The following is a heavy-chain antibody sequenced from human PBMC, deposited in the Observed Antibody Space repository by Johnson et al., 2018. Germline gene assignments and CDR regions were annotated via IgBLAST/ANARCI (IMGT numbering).Heavy chain of an antibody. CDR1: GFTFSSYA. CDR2: ISYDGSNK. CDR3: ARDGTGYSSSWYGDYYYYMDV. Sequence: VQLVETGGGVVQPGRSLRLSCAASGFTFSSYAMHWVRQAPGKGLEWVAVISYDGSNKYYADSVKGRFPISRENSKNTLYLQRNSLRAEETAVYYCARDGTGYSSSWYGDYYYYMDVWGKGTTVTVSS. J-gene: IGHJ6*03. D-gene: IGHD6-13*01. V-gene: IGHV3-30-3*01.